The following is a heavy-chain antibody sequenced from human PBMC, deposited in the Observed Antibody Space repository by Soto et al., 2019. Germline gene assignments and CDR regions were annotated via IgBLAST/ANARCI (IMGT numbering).Heavy chain of an antibody. CDR2: IKQDGSEK. CDR3: AKRRLNTITSLSDW. V-gene: IGHV3-7*03. J-gene: IGHJ1*01. Sequence: GGSLRLSCTASGFTFNTYWMSWVRQAPGKGLEWVANIKQDGSEKYYLDSVKGRFTISRDNARNSLYLQMNSLRDDDTAIYYCAKRRLNTITSLSDWWGQGVQVTVSS. D-gene: IGHD3-16*02. CDR1: GFTFNTYW.